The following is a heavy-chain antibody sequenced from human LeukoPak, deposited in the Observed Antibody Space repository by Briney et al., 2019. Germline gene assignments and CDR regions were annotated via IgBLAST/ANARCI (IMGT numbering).Heavy chain of an antibody. J-gene: IGHJ3*02. CDR2: ISSSGSTI. V-gene: IGHV3-11*04. D-gene: IGHD2-21*02. Sequence: GGSLRPSCAASGFTFSDYYMSWIRQAPGKGLEWVSYISSSGSTICYADSVKGRFTISRDNAKNSLYLQMNSLRAEDTAVYYCARDPYCGGDCNAFDIWGQGTMVTVSS. CDR1: GFTFSDYY. CDR3: ARDPYCGGDCNAFDI.